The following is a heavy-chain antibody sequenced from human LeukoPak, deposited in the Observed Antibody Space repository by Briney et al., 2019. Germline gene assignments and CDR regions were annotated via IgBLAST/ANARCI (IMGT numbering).Heavy chain of an antibody. Sequence: ASVKVSCKASGYTFTSYDINWVRQATGQGLEWMGWMNPNSGGTNYAQKFQGRVTMTRDTSISTAYMELSRLRSDDTAVYYCARALYDSSGYYKGGAFDIWGQGTMVTVSS. CDR1: GYTFTSYD. J-gene: IGHJ3*02. D-gene: IGHD3-22*01. CDR3: ARALYDSSGYYKGGAFDI. V-gene: IGHV1-2*02. CDR2: MNPNSGGT.